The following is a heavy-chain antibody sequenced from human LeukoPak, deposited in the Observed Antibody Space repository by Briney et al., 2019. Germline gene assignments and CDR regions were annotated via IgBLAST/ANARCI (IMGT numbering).Heavy chain of an antibody. J-gene: IGHJ4*02. CDR3: AKDNRRHYTSGPNPDSLH. CDR2: ISWNSGTI. D-gene: IGHD6-19*01. Sequence: SLRLSFAGSGFIFNNYAMHWARQPPGKGLEWVSGISWNSGTIDYADSVGGRFTISRDNAKNSLYLQMDSLRVEDTAFYYRAKDNRRHYTSGPNPDSLHWGQGALVTVSS. V-gene: IGHV3-9*01. CDR1: GFIFNNYA.